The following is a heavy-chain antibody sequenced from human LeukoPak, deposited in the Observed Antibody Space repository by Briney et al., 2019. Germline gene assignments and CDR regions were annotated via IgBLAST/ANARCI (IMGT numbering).Heavy chain of an antibody. V-gene: IGHV4-59*01. D-gene: IGHD2-21*02. CDR3: ARDLAYCGGDCYSLFGL. CDR1: GGSISSYY. Sequence: SETLSLTCTVSGGSISSYYWSWIRQPPGKGLEWIGYIYYSGSTNYNPSLKSRVTISVDTSKNQFSLKLSSVTAADTAVYYCARDLAYCGGDCYSLFGLWGQGTLVTVSS. CDR2: IYYSGST. J-gene: IGHJ4*02.